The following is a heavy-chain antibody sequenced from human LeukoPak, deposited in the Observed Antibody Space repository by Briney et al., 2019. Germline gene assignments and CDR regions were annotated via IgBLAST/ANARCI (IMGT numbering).Heavy chain of an antibody. J-gene: IGHJ4*02. CDR3: AIAYSSSKAFDY. D-gene: IGHD6-6*01. Sequence: ASVRVSCKASGYTFTSYGISWVRQAPGQGLEWMGWISAYNGNTNYAQKLQGRVTVTTDTSSSSAYMELRSLRSDDTAVYYCAIAYSSSKAFDYWGQGTLVTVSS. V-gene: IGHV1-18*01. CDR1: GYTFTSYG. CDR2: ISAYNGNT.